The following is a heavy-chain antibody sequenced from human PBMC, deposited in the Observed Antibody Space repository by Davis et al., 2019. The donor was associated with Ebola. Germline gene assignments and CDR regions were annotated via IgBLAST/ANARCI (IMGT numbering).Heavy chain of an antibody. V-gene: IGHV3-23*01. CDR3: AKDFKYCSGGSCSLLNY. CDR1: GFTFSSYA. D-gene: IGHD2-15*01. CDR2: ISGSGGST. J-gene: IGHJ4*02. Sequence: GGSLRLSCAASGFTFSSYAMSWVRQAPGKGLEWVSAISGSGGSTYYADSVKGRFTISRDNSKNTLYLQMNSLRAEDTAVYYCAKDFKYCSGGSCSLLNYWGQGTLVTVSS.